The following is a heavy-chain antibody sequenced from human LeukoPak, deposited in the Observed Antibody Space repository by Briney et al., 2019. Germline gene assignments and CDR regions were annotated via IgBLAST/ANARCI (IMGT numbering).Heavy chain of an antibody. CDR2: INPNSGGT. CDR1: GYTFTGYY. D-gene: IGHD3-9*01. Sequence: ASVKVSCRASGYTFTGYYMHWVRQAPGQGLEWMGRINPNSGGTNYAQKFQGRVTMTRDTSISTAYMELSRLRSDDTAVYYCARVVLRYFDDQPKRGWFDPWGQGTLVTVSS. J-gene: IGHJ5*02. V-gene: IGHV1-2*06. CDR3: ARVVLRYFDDQPKRGWFDP.